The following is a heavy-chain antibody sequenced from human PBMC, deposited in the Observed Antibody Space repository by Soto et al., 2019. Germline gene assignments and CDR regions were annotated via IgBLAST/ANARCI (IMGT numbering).Heavy chain of an antibody. V-gene: IGHV3-30-3*01. CDR2: ISYDGSNK. Sequence: QVQLVESGGGVVQPGRSLRLSCAASGFTFSSYAMHWVRQAPGKGLEWVAVISYDGSNKYYADSVKGRFTISRDNSKNTLYLQMNSLRAEDTAVYYCAIGSSSPSDYWGQGTLVTVSS. CDR3: AIGSSSPSDY. D-gene: IGHD6-6*01. CDR1: GFTFSSYA. J-gene: IGHJ4*02.